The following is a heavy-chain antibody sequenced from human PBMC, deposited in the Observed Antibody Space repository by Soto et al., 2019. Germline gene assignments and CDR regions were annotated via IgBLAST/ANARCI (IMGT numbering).Heavy chain of an antibody. CDR1: GGSSSSYY. J-gene: IGHJ3*02. CDR2: IYYSGST. V-gene: IGHV4-59*08. Sequence: PSERLSLTGTVAGGSSSSYYWSWIRQPPGKGLEWIGYIYYSGSTNYNPSLKSRVTISVDTSKNQFSLKLSSVTAADTAVYYCARQNDFSRDAFDICGNETMAT. CDR3: ARQNDFSRDAFDI. D-gene: IGHD3-3*01.